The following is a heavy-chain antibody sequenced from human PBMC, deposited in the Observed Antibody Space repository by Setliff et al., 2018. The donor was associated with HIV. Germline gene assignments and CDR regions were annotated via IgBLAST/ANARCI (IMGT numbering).Heavy chain of an antibody. Sequence: LSLTCTVSDASISNYHWSWIRQPPGKGLEWIGYIYYSGSTNYNLSLKSRVTISIDTSTNQFSLRLSSVTAADTAVYYCARVGSSWYGSYYYYYMDVWGKGTTVTVSS. CDR1: DASISNYH. D-gene: IGHD6-13*01. CDR3: ARVGSSWYGSYYYYYMDV. J-gene: IGHJ6*03. V-gene: IGHV4-59*08. CDR2: IYYSGST.